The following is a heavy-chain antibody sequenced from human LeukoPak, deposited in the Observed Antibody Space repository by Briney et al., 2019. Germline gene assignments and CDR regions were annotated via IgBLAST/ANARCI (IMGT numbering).Heavy chain of an antibody. D-gene: IGHD4-23*01. J-gene: IGHJ6*02. V-gene: IGHV3-48*03. CDR1: GFTFSSYE. Sequence: GGSLRLSCAASGFTFSSYEMNWVRQAPGKGLEWVSYISSSGSTIYYADSVKGRFTISRDNAKNSLYLQMNSLRAEDTAVYYCARVPAPVYGLTTVVKGPNYYYYGMDVWGQGTTVTVSS. CDR3: ARVPAPVYGLTTVVKGPNYYYYGMDV. CDR2: ISSSGSTI.